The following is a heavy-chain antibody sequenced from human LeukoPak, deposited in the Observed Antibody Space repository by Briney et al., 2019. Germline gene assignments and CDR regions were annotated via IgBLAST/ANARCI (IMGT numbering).Heavy chain of an antibody. Sequence: ASVKVSCKASGYTFTIYYMHWVRQAPGLGLEWVGWINPNSGATNYAQKFQGRVTMTRDTSITTAYMELSRLRSDDTAVYYCARGLSAEYFQHWGQGTLVTVSS. CDR2: INPNSGAT. D-gene: IGHD3-16*02. CDR3: ARGLSAEYFQH. J-gene: IGHJ1*01. V-gene: IGHV1-2*02. CDR1: GYTFTIYY.